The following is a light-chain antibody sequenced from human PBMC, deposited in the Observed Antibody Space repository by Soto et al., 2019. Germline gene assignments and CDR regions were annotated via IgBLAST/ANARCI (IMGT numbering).Light chain of an antibody. V-gene: IGKV3-20*01. CDR2: GTS. CDR1: GRIYSAY. J-gene: IGKJ5*01. CDR3: QQYGNSPIT. Sequence: VVLTQSPGTLSLYRGERATLSCRASGRIYSAYLGWYQQKPGQAPRLLIYGTSSRATGIPDRFSGSGSGTDFTLTISRLEPEDFAVYYCQQYGNSPITFGQGTRLEIK.